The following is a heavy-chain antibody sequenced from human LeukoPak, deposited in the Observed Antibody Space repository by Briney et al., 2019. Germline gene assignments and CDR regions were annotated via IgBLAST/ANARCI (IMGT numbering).Heavy chain of an antibody. V-gene: IGHV3-30*02. D-gene: IGHD3-22*01. CDR3: ARSPRTYYYDSSGYARY. Sequence: GGSLRPSCAASGFTFSSYGMHWVRQAPGKGLEWVAFIRYDGSNKYYADSVKGRFTISRDNSKNTLYLQMNSLRAEDTAVYYCARSPRTYYYDSSGYARYWGQGTLVTVSS. J-gene: IGHJ4*02. CDR2: IRYDGSNK. CDR1: GFTFSSYG.